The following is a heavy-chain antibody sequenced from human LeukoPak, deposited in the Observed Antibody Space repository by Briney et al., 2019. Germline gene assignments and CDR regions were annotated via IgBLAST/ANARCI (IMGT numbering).Heavy chain of an antibody. CDR1: GFTFSSYA. D-gene: IGHD2-15*01. CDR3: AKSEQRYCSGGSCPLSAFDI. J-gene: IGHJ3*02. Sequence: QPGGSLRLSCAASGFTFSSYAMSRVRQAPGKGLEWVSAISASGGSTYYADSVKGRFTISRDSPKNTLYLQMNSLRAEDTAAYYCAKSEQRYCSGGSCPLSAFDIWGQGTMVTVSS. V-gene: IGHV3-23*01. CDR2: ISASGGST.